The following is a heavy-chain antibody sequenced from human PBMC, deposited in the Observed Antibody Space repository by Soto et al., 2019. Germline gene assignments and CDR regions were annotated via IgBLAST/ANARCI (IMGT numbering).Heavy chain of an antibody. CDR3: AREKGGYSSGWYEAYYYGMDV. Sequence: GGSLRLSCAASGFTFSSYSMNWVRQAPGKGLEWVSYISSSSSTIYYADSVKGRFTISRDNAKNSLYLQMNSLRDEDTAVYYCAREKGGYSSGWYEAYYYGMDVWGQGTTVTVSS. CDR2: ISSSSSTI. D-gene: IGHD6-19*01. J-gene: IGHJ6*02. CDR1: GFTFSSYS. V-gene: IGHV3-48*02.